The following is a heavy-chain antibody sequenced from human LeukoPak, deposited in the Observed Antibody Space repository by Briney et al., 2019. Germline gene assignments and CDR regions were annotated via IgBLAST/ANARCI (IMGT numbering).Heavy chain of an antibody. CDR1: GFTFSSYG. J-gene: IGHJ4*02. CDR3: AKDLSGGGFDY. D-gene: IGHD7-27*01. Sequence: GGSLRLSCAGSGFTFSSYGMSWVRQTPGKGLEWVSAISGSGVSTYYVDSAKGRFTISRDNSKNTLVLQMNSLRAEDTAVYYCAKDLSGGGFDYWGQGTLVTVSS. V-gene: IGHV3-23*01. CDR2: ISGSGVST.